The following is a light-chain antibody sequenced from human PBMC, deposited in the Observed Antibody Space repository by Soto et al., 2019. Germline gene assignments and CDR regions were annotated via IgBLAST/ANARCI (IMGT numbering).Light chain of an antibody. CDR3: QQYGSSPWT. CDR2: DAS. V-gene: IGKV3D-20*01. CDR1: QSVSSNY. Sequence: EIVLTQSPATLSVSPGERASLSCMASQSVSSNYLAWYQQKPGLAPRLLIYDASRRATGIPDRFSGSGSGTDFILSISRLEPEDFAVYYCQQYGSSPWTFGQGTKV. J-gene: IGKJ1*01.